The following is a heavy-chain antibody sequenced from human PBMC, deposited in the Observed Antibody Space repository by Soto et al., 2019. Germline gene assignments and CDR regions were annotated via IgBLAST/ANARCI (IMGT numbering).Heavy chain of an antibody. CDR1: GFTFSSYG. D-gene: IGHD3-3*01. CDR3: ARDSRDQRYDFWSGYSGIYYYYYMDV. CDR2: IWYDGSNK. V-gene: IGHV3-33*01. J-gene: IGHJ6*03. Sequence: GGSLRLSCAASGFTFSSYGMHWVRQAPGKGLEWVAVIWYDGSNKYYADSVKGRFTISRDNSKNTVYLQMNSLRAEAPAVYYWARDSRDQRYDFWSGYSGIYYYYYMDVWGKGTTVTVSS.